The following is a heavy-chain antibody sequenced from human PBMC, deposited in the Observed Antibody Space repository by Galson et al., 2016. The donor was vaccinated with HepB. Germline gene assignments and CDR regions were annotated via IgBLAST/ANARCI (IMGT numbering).Heavy chain of an antibody. J-gene: IGHJ4*02. CDR2: ISFDGNTK. CDR3: AKDQGSSWNYFDS. Sequence: SLRLSCAASGFTFRNYGMHWVRQAPGKGLEWVAVISFDGNTKYSADSVKGRFSISRDNSKNTLNLHMNSLRGEDTAVYYCAKDQGSSWNYFDSWGQGTLVFVSS. D-gene: IGHD6-13*01. V-gene: IGHV3-30*18. CDR1: GFTFRNYG.